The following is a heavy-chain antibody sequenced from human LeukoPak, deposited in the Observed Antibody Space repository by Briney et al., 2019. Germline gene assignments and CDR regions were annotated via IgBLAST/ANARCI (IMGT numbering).Heavy chain of an antibody. CDR1: GGSISSSSYY. J-gene: IGHJ4*02. CDR3: ARPRIAAAGPYYFDY. CDR2: IYYSGST. D-gene: IGHD6-13*01. V-gene: IGHV4-39*01. Sequence: TSETLSLTCTVSGGSISSSSYYWGWIRQPPGKGLEWIGSIYYSGSTYYNPSLKSRVTISVDTSKNQFSLKLSSVTAADTAVYYCARPRIAAAGPYYFDYWGQGTLVTVSS.